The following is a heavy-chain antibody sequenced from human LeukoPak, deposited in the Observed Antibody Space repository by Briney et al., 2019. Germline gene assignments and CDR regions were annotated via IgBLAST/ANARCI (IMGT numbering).Heavy chain of an antibody. D-gene: IGHD3-22*01. J-gene: IGHJ4*02. Sequence: SETLSLTCAVYGGSFSGYYWSWIRQPPGKGLEWIGEINHSGSTNYNPSLKSRVTVSVDTSKNQFSLKLSSVTAADTAVYYCARGRSYYYDFFDYWGQGTLVTVSS. CDR2: INHSGST. CDR3: ARGRSYYYDFFDY. CDR1: GGSFSGYY. V-gene: IGHV4-34*01.